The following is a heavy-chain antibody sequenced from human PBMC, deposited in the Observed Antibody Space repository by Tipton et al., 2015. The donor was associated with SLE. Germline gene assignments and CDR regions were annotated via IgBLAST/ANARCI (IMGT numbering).Heavy chain of an antibody. CDR2: IYYSGST. Sequence: LRLSCAVYGGSFSGYYWTWIRQPPGKGLEWIGYIYYSGSTYYNPSLKSRVTISVDTSKNQFSLKLSSVTAADTAVYYCARGRVTIFGVVIIGRDAFDIWGQGTMVTVSS. CDR3: ARGRVTIFGVVIIGRDAFDI. V-gene: IGHV4-34*09. J-gene: IGHJ3*02. D-gene: IGHD3-3*01. CDR1: GGSFSGYY.